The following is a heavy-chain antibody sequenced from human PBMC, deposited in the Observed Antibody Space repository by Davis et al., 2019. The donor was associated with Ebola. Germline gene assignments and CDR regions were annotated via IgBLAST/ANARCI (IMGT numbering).Heavy chain of an antibody. CDR2: ISYDGSNK. CDR1: GFTFSSYA. J-gene: IGHJ4*02. D-gene: IGHD6-13*01. Sequence: GESLKISCAASGFTFSSYAMHWVRQAPGKGLVWVAVISYDGSNKYYADSVKGRFTISRDNSKNTLYLQMNSLRAEDTAVYYCAKRWDIAAAGDFDYWGQGTLVTVSS. CDR3: AKRWDIAAAGDFDY. V-gene: IGHV3-30*04.